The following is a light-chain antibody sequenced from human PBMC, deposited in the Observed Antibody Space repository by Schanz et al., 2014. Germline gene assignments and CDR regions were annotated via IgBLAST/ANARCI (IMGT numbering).Light chain of an antibody. Sequence: QSALTQPASVSGSPGQSITISCTGTSSDVGGYKYVSWYQQHPGKAPKLMIYEVSRRPSGVPDRFSGSKSGTSASLAITGLQAEDEADYYCQSYDSSLREVFGGGTKLTVL. CDR1: SSDVGGYKY. CDR2: EVS. J-gene: IGLJ3*02. V-gene: IGLV2-14*01. CDR3: QSYDSSLREV.